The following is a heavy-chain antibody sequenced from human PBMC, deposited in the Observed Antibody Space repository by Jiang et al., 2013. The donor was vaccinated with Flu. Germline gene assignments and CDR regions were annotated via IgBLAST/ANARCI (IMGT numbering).Heavy chain of an antibody. D-gene: IGHD5-24*01. CDR1: VVPISSGGYY. J-gene: IGHJ4*02. CDR3: VRFSDGSNYAEDS. V-gene: IGHV4-31*03. Sequence: GLVKPSQTLSLTCTVSVVPISSGGYYWHWIRQHPGKGLEWIGYIYYSGSTYYNPSLKSRLTISLDTSKNQFSLKLSSVTAADTAVYYCVRFSDGSNYAEDSWGQGILVTVSS. CDR2: IYYSGST.